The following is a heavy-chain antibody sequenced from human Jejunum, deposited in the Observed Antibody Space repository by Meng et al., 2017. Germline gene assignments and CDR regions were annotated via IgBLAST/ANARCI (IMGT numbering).Heavy chain of an antibody. CDR1: GYTSTGFY. CDR2: ININSGGT. CDR3: VFGRWFAP. D-gene: IGHD3-3*01. V-gene: IGHV1-2*06. J-gene: IGHJ5*02. Sequence: ASVKVSCKASGYTSTGFYIHWVRQAPGQGLEWMGRININSGGTNSAQRFQGRVTMTWDASITTAYMDLSGLKSDDTAVYFCVFGRWFAPWGQGTLVTVSS.